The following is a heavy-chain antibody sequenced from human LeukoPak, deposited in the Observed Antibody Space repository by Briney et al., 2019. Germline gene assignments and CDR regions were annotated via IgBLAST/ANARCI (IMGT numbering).Heavy chain of an antibody. Sequence: GGSLRLSCAASGFTFSDYYMSWIRQAPGKGLEWVSYISSSGSTIYYADSVKGRFTISRDNAKNSLYLQMNSLRAEDTAVYYCARDEGYSYGYSYYYYMDVWGKGTTVTISS. D-gene: IGHD5-18*01. CDR3: ARDEGYSYGYSYYYYMDV. CDR2: ISSSGSTI. J-gene: IGHJ6*03. V-gene: IGHV3-11*01. CDR1: GFTFSDYY.